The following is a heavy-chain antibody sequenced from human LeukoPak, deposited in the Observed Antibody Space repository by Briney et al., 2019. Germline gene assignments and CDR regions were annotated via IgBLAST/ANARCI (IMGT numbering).Heavy chain of an antibody. CDR3: AREKTLGATEVDAFDI. CDR1: GGTFISYA. D-gene: IGHD1-26*01. J-gene: IGHJ3*02. CDR2: IIPIFGTA. Sequence: GASVKVSCKASGGTFISYAISWVRQAPGQGLEWMGGIIPIFGTANYAQKSQGRVTITADESTSTAYMELSSLRSEDTAVYYCAREKTLGATEVDAFDIWGQGTMVTVSS. V-gene: IGHV1-69*13.